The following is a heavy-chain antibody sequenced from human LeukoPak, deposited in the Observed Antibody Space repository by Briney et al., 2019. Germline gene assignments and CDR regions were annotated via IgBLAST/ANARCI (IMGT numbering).Heavy chain of an antibody. D-gene: IGHD3-10*01. J-gene: IGHJ4*02. CDR3: ARDVFGESYFDY. CDR1: GFTVSSNY. CDR2: IYSGGST. V-gene: IGHV3-66*01. Sequence: GGSLRLSCAASGFTVSSNYMSWVRQAPGKGLEWVSVIYSGGSTYYADSVKGRFTISRDNSKNTLYLQMNSLRAEDTAVYYCARDVFGESYFDYWGQGTLVTVSS.